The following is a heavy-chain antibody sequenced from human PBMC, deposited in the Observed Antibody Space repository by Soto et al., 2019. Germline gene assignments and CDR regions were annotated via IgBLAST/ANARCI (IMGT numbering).Heavy chain of an antibody. Sequence: QVQLVQSGAEVKKPGSSVKVSCKASGGTFNSYTIHWVRQAPGQGLEWMGGIIPIYGTANYTQKFQGRVTISADESTIIAYMQLSSLTPDDTAVYYCARDLGGNGYYIWHLDLWGRGTLVTVSS. CDR2: IIPIYGTA. CDR3: ARDLGGNGYYIWHLDL. V-gene: IGHV1-69*01. D-gene: IGHD3-3*01. J-gene: IGHJ2*01. CDR1: GGTFNSYT.